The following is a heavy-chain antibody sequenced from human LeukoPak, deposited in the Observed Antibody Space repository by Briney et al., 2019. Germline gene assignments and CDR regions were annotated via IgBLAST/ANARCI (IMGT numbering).Heavy chain of an antibody. CDR1: GGTFSNYA. V-gene: IGHV1-69*06. CDR3: ASSYCYGYILGVDY. Sequence: SVKVSCKAAGGTFSNYAISCVRQAPGQGLEWMGGIIPIFGTANYAQKFQGRVTITADKSTSTAYMELSSLRSEDTAVYYCASSYCYGYILGVDYWGQGTLVTVSS. CDR2: IIPIFGTA. J-gene: IGHJ4*02. D-gene: IGHD5-18*01.